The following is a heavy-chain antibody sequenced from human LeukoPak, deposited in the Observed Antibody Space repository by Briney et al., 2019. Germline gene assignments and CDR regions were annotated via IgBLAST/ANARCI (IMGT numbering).Heavy chain of an antibody. Sequence: GASVKASCKASGYTFTSYYMHWVRQAPGQGLEWMGIINPSGGSTSYAQKFQGRVTMTRDTSTSTVYMELSSLRSEDTAVYYCARDRYSSRIAAAGPNWFDPWGQGTLVTVSS. V-gene: IGHV1-46*01. CDR1: GYTFTSYY. D-gene: IGHD6-13*01. CDR3: ARDRYSSRIAAAGPNWFDP. J-gene: IGHJ5*02. CDR2: INPSGGST.